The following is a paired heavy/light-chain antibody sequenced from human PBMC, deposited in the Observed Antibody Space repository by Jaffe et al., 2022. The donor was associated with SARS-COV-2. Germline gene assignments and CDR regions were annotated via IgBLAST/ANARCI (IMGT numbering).Light chain of an antibody. CDR2: TTN. J-gene: IGLJ1*01. CDR1: SGSVSNSEY. V-gene: IGLV8-61*01. CDR3: VLYVGSGISV. Sequence: QTVVTQEPSFSVSPGGTVTLTCGLSSGSVSNSEYPSWYQQTPGQPPRTLIYTTNTRSPGVPDRFSGSILGNKAALTITGAHADDEADYYCVLYVGSGISVFGTGTKVTVL.
Heavy chain of an antibody. CDR1: GYSFSNYG. CDR3: AREPDLDYVHICLDP. CDR2: ISPYNGDT. D-gene: IGHD3-10*02. Sequence: QVQLVQSGTELKNPGASVKVSCKTFGYSFSNYGINWVRQAPGQGLEWMGWISPYNGDTRSAQKFQGRLTMTTDTSTTTAYMELRGLRSADTAVYYCAREPDLDYVHICLDPWGQGTLVTVSS. V-gene: IGHV1-18*01. J-gene: IGHJ5*02.